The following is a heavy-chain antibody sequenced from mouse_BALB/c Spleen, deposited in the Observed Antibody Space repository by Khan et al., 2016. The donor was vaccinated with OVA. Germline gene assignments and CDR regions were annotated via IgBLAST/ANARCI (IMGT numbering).Heavy chain of an antibody. CDR1: GYTFTDYN. J-gene: IGHJ3*01. CDR3: TREWAAWFPY. CDR2: IYPGSDNT. Sequence: QVRLQQSGAELARPGASVKLSCKASGYTFTDYNINWMRQRTGQGLEWIGEIYPGSDNTYYNERFKGKATLTVDTSSSTAYMHLSSLTSEDSAVYFCTREWAAWFPYWGQGTLVTVSA. V-gene: IGHV1-77*01.